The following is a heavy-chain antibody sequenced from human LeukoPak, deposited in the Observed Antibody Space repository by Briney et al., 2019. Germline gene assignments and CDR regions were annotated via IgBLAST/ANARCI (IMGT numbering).Heavy chain of an antibody. D-gene: IGHD6-19*01. J-gene: IGHJ4*02. CDR2: IIPIFGTA. CDR1: GGTFSSYA. CDR3: ARVSSGWYYFDY. V-gene: IGHV1-69*13. Sequence: SVKVSCKASGGTFSSYAISWVRQAPGQGLEWMGGIIPIFGTANYAQMFQGRVTITADESTSTAYMELSSLRSEDTAVYYCARVSSGWYYFDYWGQGTLVTVSS.